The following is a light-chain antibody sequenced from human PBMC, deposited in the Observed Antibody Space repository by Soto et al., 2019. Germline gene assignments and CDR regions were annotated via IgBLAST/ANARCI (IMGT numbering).Light chain of an antibody. CDR2: EAS. J-gene: IGLJ1*01. CDR1: SSVVGGYNF. CDR3: YSYRGYYTRV. V-gene: IGLV2-14*01. Sequence: QSVLTQPASVSGSPGQSITISCTGTSSVVGGYNFVSWYQQHPGRAPKLLIYEASRRPSGVSNRFSGSKSGDTASLTISGLQAEDEADYYCYSYRGYYTRVFGTGTKVTVL.